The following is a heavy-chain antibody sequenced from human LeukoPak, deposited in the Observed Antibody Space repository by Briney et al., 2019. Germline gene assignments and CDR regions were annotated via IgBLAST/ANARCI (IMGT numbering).Heavy chain of an antibody. V-gene: IGHV4-34*01. D-gene: IGHD6-13*01. Sequence: SETLSLTCAVYGGSFSGYYWSWIRQPPGKGLEWIGEINHSGSTNYNPSLKSRVTISVDTSKNQFSLKLSSVTAAGTAVYYCARGSSYYYYYYMDVWGKGTTVTVSS. CDR3: ARGSSYYYYYYMDV. J-gene: IGHJ6*03. CDR1: GGSFSGYY. CDR2: INHSGST.